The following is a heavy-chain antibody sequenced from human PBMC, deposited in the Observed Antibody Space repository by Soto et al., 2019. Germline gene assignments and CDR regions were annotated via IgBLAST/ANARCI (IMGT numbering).Heavy chain of an antibody. J-gene: IGHJ4*02. D-gene: IGHD3-22*01. CDR2: ISSSSSTI. CDR1: GFTFSSYS. CDR3: ARDLVVVITSQSGY. V-gene: IGHV3-48*02. Sequence: EVQLVESGGGLVQPGGSLRLSCAASGFTFSSYSMNWVRQAPGKGLEWGSYISSSSSTIYYADSVKGRFTISRDNAKYSLYLQMNSLRDEDTAVYYCARDLVVVITSQSGYWGQGTLVTVSS.